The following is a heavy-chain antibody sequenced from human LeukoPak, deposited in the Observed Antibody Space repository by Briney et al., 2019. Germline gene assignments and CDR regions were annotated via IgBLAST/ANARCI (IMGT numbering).Heavy chain of an antibody. CDR1: GFTFSSYG. Sequence: PGGSLRLSCAASGFTFSSYGMHWVRQAPGKGLEWVAFIRYDGSNKYYADSVKGRFTISRDNSKNTLYLQMNSLRAEDTAVYYCAKDSYYYDSNAFDIWGQGTMVTVSS. V-gene: IGHV3-30*02. CDR3: AKDSYYYDSNAFDI. D-gene: IGHD3-22*01. CDR2: IRYDGSNK. J-gene: IGHJ3*02.